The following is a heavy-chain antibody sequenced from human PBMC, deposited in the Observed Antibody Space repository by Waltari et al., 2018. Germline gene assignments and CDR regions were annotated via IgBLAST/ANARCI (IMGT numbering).Heavy chain of an antibody. J-gene: IGHJ3*02. CDR3: AKEKFSGSYSAFDI. CDR1: GFTFSSYA. D-gene: IGHD1-26*01. CDR2: ISGSGGST. V-gene: IGHV3-23*04. Sequence: VQLVQSGAEVKKPGASVKVSCKASGFTFSSYAMSWVRQAPGKGLEWVSAISGSGGSTYYADSVKGRFTISRDNSKNTLYLQMNSLRAEDTAVYYCAKEKFSGSYSAFDIWGQGTMVTVSS.